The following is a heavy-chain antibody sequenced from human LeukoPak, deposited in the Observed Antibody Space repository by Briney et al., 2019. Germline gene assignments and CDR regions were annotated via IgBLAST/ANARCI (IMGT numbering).Heavy chain of an antibody. J-gene: IGHJ4*02. D-gene: IGHD3-22*01. CDR2: MNPNSGDT. CDR1: GYTFTTYD. V-gene: IGHV1-8*01. CDR3: ARGLGDYYDTSGYYYAVPAH. Sequence: ASVKVSCKASGYTFTTYDITWVRQATGQGLEWMGRMNPNSGDTAYAQKFQGRVAMTRDTSISTAYMELSSLRSEDTAVYYCARGLGDYYDTSGYYYAVPAHWGQGTLVTVSS.